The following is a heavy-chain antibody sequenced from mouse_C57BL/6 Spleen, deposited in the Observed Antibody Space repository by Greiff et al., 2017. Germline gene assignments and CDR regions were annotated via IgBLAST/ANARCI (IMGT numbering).Heavy chain of an antibody. CDR3: ARTDITTVLDY. V-gene: IGHV1-64*01. J-gene: IGHJ2*01. CDR1: GYTFTSYW. CDR2: IHPNSGST. D-gene: IGHD1-1*01. Sequence: QVQLQQPGAELVKPGASVKLSCKASGYTFTSYWMHWVKQRPGPGLEWIGMIHPNSGSTNYNEKFKSKATLTVDKSSSTAYMQLSSLTSEDSAVDYCARTDITTVLDYGGQGTTLTVSS.